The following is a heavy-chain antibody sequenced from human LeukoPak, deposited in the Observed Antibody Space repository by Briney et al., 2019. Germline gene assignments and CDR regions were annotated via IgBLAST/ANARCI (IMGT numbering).Heavy chain of an antibody. CDR1: RFTFDDYA. CDR3: ARDGLSQRWLVPTTDNWFDP. Sequence: GGSLRLSCAASRFTFDDYAMRWVRQAPGKGLEWVSGISWNSGTIGYADSVKGRFTISRDNAKNSLYLQMNSLRAEDTALYYCARDGLSQRWLVPTTDNWFDPWGQGTLVTVSS. D-gene: IGHD6-19*01. CDR2: ISWNSGTI. J-gene: IGHJ5*02. V-gene: IGHV3-9*01.